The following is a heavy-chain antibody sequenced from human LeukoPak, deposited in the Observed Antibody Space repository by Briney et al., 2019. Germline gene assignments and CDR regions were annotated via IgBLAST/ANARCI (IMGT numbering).Heavy chain of an antibody. CDR2: INHSGSN. CDR3: ARVGEMATITDY. J-gene: IGHJ4*02. Sequence: SETLSLTCAVYGGSFSGYHWSSIRQPPGEGLEWIGEINHSGSNNYNPSLKSRVTISVDTSKNQFYLKLSSVTAADTAVYYCARVGEMATITDYWGQGTLVTVS. D-gene: IGHD5-24*01. V-gene: IGHV4-34*01. CDR1: GGSFSGYH.